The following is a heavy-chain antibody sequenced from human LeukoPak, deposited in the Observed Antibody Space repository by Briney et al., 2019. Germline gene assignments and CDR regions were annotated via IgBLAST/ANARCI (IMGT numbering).Heavy chain of an antibody. Sequence: GGSLRLSCAASGFTFSSYAMSWVRQAPGKGLEWVSAISGSGGSTYYADSVKGRFTISRDNSKNTLYLQMNSLRAEDTAVYYCAKVRGGYCSGGSCGYFDYWGQGTLVAVSS. CDR3: AKVRGGYCSGGSCGYFDY. D-gene: IGHD2-15*01. J-gene: IGHJ4*02. CDR1: GFTFSSYA. CDR2: ISGSGGST. V-gene: IGHV3-23*01.